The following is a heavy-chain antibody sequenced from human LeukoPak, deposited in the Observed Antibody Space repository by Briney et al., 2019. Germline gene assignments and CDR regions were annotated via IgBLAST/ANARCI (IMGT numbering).Heavy chain of an antibody. J-gene: IGHJ5*02. V-gene: IGHV4-31*03. CDR3: ARAPIIYDFWSGYYQEEGWSDP. Sequence: SETLSLTCTVSGGSISGGGYYWSWIRQHPGKGLEWIGYIYYSGSTYYNPSLKSRVTISVDTSKNQFSLKLSSVTAADTAVYYCARAPIIYDFWSGYYQEEGWSDPWGQGTLVTVSS. CDR2: IYYSGST. D-gene: IGHD3-3*01. CDR1: GGSISGGGYY.